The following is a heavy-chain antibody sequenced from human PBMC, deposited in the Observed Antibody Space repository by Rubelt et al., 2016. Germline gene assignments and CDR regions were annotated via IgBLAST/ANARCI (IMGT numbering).Heavy chain of an antibody. CDR3: AKDYDYYGSDY. Sequence: EVQLLESGGGLVQPGGSLRLSCEVSGFTFSSYAMNWVRQAPGKGLEWVSGISGSGGSTYYADSVKGRFTISRDNSKNTLYLQVNSLRAEDTAVYYCAKDYDYYGSDYWGQGTLVTVSS. V-gene: IGHV3-23*01. D-gene: IGHD3-10*01. J-gene: IGHJ4*02. CDR2: ISGSGGST. CDR1: GFTFSSYA.